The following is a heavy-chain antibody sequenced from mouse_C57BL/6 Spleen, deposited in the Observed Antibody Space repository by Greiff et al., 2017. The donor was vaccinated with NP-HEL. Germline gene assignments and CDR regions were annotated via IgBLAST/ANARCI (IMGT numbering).Heavy chain of an antibody. V-gene: IGHV3-6*01. CDR2: ISYDGSN. J-gene: IGHJ1*03. D-gene: IGHD2-5*01. Sequence: EVKLQESGPGLVKPSQSLSLTCSVTGYSITSGYYWNWIRQFPGNKLEWMGYISYDGSNNYNPSLKNRISITRDTSKNQFFLKLNSVTTEDTATYYCARGDYSNYVFYWYFDVWGTGTTVTVSS. CDR1: GYSITSGYY. CDR3: ARGDYSNYVFYWYFDV.